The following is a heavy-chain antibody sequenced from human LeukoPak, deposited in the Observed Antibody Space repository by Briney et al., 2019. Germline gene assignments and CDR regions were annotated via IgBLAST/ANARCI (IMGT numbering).Heavy chain of an antibody. V-gene: IGHV4-59*01. CDR1: GDSISSYY. CDR2: IYYSGST. D-gene: IGHD1-7*01. CDR3: ARVVSLELRRPHNWFDP. J-gene: IGHJ5*02. Sequence: SETLSLTCTVSGDSISSYYWSWIRQPPGKGLEWIGYIYYSGSTNYNPSLKSRVTISVDTSKNQFSLKLSSVTAADAAVYYCARVVSLELRRPHNWFDPWGQGTLVTVSS.